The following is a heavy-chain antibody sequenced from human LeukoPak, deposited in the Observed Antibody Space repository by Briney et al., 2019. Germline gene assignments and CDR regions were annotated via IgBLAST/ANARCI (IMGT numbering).Heavy chain of an antibody. Sequence: GTSVKVSCKDSGFTFTSSAVQWVRQARGQRLAWIGWIVVGSGNTNYAQKFQERVTITRDMSTSTAYMELSSLRAEDTAVYYCAADHLAAKDAFDIWGQGTMVTVSS. V-gene: IGHV1-58*01. CDR1: GFTFTSSA. CDR3: AADHLAAKDAFDI. CDR2: IVVGSGNT. D-gene: IGHD6-13*01. J-gene: IGHJ3*02.